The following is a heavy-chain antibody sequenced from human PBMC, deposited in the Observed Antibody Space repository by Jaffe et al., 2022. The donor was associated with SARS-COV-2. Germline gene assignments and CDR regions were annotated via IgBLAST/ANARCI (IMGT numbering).Heavy chain of an antibody. Sequence: EVQLVESGGGLVQPGGSLRLSCAASGFTFSTYAMSWVRQAPGKGLEWVSAISGSGGSTYYADSVKGRFTISRDNSKNTLYLQMNSLRAEDTAVYYCAKPQTGGWNFYYYYMDVWGKGTTVTVSS. CDR1: GFTFSTYA. D-gene: IGHD1-7*01. J-gene: IGHJ6*03. V-gene: IGHV3-23*04. CDR2: ISGSGGST. CDR3: AKPQTGGWNFYYYYMDV.